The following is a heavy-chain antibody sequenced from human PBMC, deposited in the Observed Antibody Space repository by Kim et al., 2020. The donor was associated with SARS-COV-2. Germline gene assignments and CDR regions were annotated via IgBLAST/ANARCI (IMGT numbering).Heavy chain of an antibody. Sequence: SLKRRVTKSADTTKNQFSLKRSSVTAADTAVYYCARGITIFGVVTNGMDVWGQGTTVTVSS. J-gene: IGHJ6*02. D-gene: IGHD3-3*01. CDR3: ARGITIFGVVTNGMDV. V-gene: IGHV4-31*02.